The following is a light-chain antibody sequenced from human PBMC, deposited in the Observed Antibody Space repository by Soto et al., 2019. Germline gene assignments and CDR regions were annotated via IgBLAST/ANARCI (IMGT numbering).Light chain of an antibody. CDR3: QQSYSTPRT. V-gene: IGKV1-39*01. CDR2: APS. CDR1: QSISSY. J-gene: IGKJ1*01. Sequence: DIQMTQSPSSLSASVGDRVTITCRASQSISSYLNWYQQKPGKAPKLLIYAPSSLQSGVPSRFSGSGSGTDFTLTISSLQPEDFAIYYCQQSYSTPRTFGQGTKVEIK.